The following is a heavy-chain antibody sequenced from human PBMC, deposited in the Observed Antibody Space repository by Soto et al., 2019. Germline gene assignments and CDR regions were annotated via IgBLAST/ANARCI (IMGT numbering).Heavy chain of an antibody. J-gene: IGHJ4*02. V-gene: IGHV4-4*02. CDR3: ARVVTLGAVAGLKFDY. Sequence: QVQLQESGPGLVKPSGTLSLTCAVSGGSISSSNWWSWVRLPPGKGLEWIGEIYHSGSTNYNPSLKSRVTISVDNSKNQFSLKLSSVSAADTAVYYCARVVTLGAVAGLKFDYWGQGTLVTVSS. D-gene: IGHD6-19*01. CDR1: GGSISSSNW. CDR2: IYHSGST.